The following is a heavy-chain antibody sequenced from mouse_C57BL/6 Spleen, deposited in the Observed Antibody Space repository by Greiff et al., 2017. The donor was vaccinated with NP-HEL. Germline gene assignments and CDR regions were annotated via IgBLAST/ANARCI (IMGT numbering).Heavy chain of an antibody. D-gene: IGHD1-1*01. CDR1: GFTFSSYA. Sequence: EVKVVESGGGLVKPGGSLKLSCAASGFTFSSYAMSWVRQTPEKRLEWVATISDGGSYTYYPDNVKGRFTISRDNAKNNLYLQMSHLKSEDTAMYYCARDGGYGSSSDYWGQGTTLTVSS. CDR3: ARDGGYGSSSDY. CDR2: ISDGGSYT. V-gene: IGHV5-4*01. J-gene: IGHJ2*01.